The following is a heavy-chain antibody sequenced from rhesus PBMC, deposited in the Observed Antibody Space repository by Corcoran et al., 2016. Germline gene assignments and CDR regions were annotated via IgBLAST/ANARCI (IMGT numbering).Heavy chain of an antibody. V-gene: IGHV2-174*01. J-gene: IGHJ6*01. CDR2: IFWDDDK. D-gene: IGHD2-21*01. CDR1: GFSLTTSGMG. CDR3: ARSYCTSSGCSTYGLDS. Sequence: QVTLKESGPALVKPTQTLTLTCTFSGFSLTTSGMGVGWIRQPPGKALEWLALIFWDDDKRYTTSLKSRLTISKDTSKNQVVLTMTNVDPLDTATYYCARSYCTSSGCSTYGLDSWGQGVVVTVSS.